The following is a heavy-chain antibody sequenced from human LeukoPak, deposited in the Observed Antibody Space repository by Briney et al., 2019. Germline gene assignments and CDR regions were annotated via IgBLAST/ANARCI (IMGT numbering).Heavy chain of an antibody. D-gene: IGHD2-2*01. CDR1: GGSFSGYY. J-gene: IGHJ4*02. V-gene: IGHV4-34*01. CDR2: ISHSGST. Sequence: SETLSLTCAVYGGSFSGYYWSWIRQPPGKGLEWIGEISHSGSTNYNPSLKSRVTISVDTSKNQFSLKLSSVTAADTAVYYCARSSRRAAQAYWGQGTLVTVSS. CDR3: ARSSRRAAQAY.